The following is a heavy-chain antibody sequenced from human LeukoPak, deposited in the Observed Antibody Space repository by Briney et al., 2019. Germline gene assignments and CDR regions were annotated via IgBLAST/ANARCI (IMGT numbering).Heavy chain of an antibody. CDR3: AKDRCSNGIGCYYYYMEV. CDR1: GFTFTNYW. Sequence: GGSLRLSCAASGFTFTNYWMSWVRQAPGKGLELVANIKQDRSEKYYVDSVKGRFTISRDNSNNILYLQMNSLRTEDTAVYYCAKDRCSNGIGCYYYYMEVWGKGTTVTISS. V-gene: IGHV3-7*01. D-gene: IGHD2-8*01. J-gene: IGHJ6*03. CDR2: IKQDRSEK.